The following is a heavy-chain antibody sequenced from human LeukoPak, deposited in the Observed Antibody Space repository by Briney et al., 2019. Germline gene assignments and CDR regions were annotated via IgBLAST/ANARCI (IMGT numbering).Heavy chain of an antibody. V-gene: IGHV3-30*01. D-gene: IGHD3-10*01. CDR2: ISSDGSKT. CDR3: ARDSTYWYDSGSSGPHYFDY. CDR1: GFIFGNYA. J-gene: IGHJ4*02. Sequence: PGGSLRLSCAASGFIFGNYAMHWVRQAPGKGLEWVALISSDGSKTYHADSVEGRFSISRDNSKNTLYLQLNSLRAEDTSVYYCARDSTYWYDSGSSGPHYFDYWGQGTLVTVSS.